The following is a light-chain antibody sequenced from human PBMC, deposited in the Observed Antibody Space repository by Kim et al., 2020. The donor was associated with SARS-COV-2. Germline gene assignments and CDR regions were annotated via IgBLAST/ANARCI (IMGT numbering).Light chain of an antibody. CDR1: QDIGGD. Sequence: ASIGDRVIITCRANQDIGGDVDWYQHKPGNAPKRLIYAASNLQRGVPLRFSGSGSGTEFTLTISNLQPEDFATYYCLQYFGYPRYSFGQGTKLEI. J-gene: IGKJ2*03. CDR3: LQYFGYPRYS. CDR2: AAS. V-gene: IGKV1-17*02.